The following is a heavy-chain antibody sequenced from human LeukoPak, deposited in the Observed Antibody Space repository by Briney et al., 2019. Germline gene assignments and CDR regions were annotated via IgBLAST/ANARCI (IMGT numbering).Heavy chain of an antibody. CDR3: AREGVGSSWYGSFAY. CDR1: GDSVSCNSAA. V-gene: IGHV6-1*01. D-gene: IGHD6-13*01. Sequence: SQTHSLTCAISGDSVSCNSAAWHWITQSPSGGLEWLGRTYYSSKWYNDYAVSVKSRITISPDTSKNTFSLQLNSVTPEDTAVYYCAREGVGSSWYGSFAYWGQGTLVTVSS. CDR2: TYYSSKWYN. J-gene: IGHJ4*02.